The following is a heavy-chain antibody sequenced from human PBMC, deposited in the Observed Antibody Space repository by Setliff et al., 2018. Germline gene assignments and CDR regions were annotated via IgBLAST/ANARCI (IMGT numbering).Heavy chain of an antibody. D-gene: IGHD3-10*01. J-gene: IGHJ6*03. Sequence: SETLSLTCSVSGGSISPYYWIWIRQSPGKGLEWIGYIFYSGSARYNPSLKGRVTMSVDTSNNQLSLKLTSVSAADTAVYYCARAYYYGSGNSHKYYMDVWGKGTAVTVS. CDR3: ARAYYYGSGNSHKYYMDV. CDR1: GGSISPYY. V-gene: IGHV4-59*08. CDR2: IFYSGSA.